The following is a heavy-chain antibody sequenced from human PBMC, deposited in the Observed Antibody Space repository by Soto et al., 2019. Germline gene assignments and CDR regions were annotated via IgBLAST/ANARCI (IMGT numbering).Heavy chain of an antibody. V-gene: IGHV1-69*01. D-gene: IGHD4-17*01. CDR2: IIPTFGTP. CDR3: ARVAYGDYGVDV. Sequence: QVKLVQSGAEVKKPGSSVKVSCKASGDTFSRYAISWVRQAHGQGLEWMGGIIPTFGTPNYAQKFQGRVTIIADESTSTVYMEVSSLTSEDTAMYYCARVAYGDYGVDVWGQGTTVTVSS. J-gene: IGHJ6*02. CDR1: GDTFSRYA.